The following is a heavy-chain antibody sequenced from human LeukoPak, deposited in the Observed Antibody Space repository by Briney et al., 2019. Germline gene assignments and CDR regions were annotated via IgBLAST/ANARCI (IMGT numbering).Heavy chain of an antibody. D-gene: IGHD3-3*01. J-gene: IGHJ4*02. CDR1: GGSFNSYC. V-gene: IGHV4-34*01. CDR2: INHSGVT. CDR3: ARGARLLGWFVVGRPPSAYCFDS. Sequence: SETLSLTCAVYGGSFNSYCWTWIRQSPGKGLEWIGEINHSGVTNYNPSLKSRITMSVDTSKNQFALQLNSVTATDSAVYYCARGARLLGWFVVGRPPSAYCFDSWGLGTLVTVSS.